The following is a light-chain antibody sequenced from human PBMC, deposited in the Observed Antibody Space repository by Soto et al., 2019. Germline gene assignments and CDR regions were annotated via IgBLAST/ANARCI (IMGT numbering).Light chain of an antibody. CDR1: SGDIGGYNY. CDR3: SSYTIIISPVV. V-gene: IGLV2-14*01. J-gene: IGLJ2*01. CDR2: EVT. Sequence: QSALTQPASVSGSPGQSITIPCTGTSGDIGGYNYVSWYQQHPGKAPKLLISEVTNRPSGVSNRFSGSKSGNTASLTISGLQAEDEADYCCSSYTIIISPVVFGGATKVTVL.